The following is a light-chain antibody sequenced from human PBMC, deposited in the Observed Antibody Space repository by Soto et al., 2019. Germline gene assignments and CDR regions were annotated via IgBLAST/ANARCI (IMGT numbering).Light chain of an antibody. CDR1: RFNVGRNA. J-gene: IGLJ2*01. CDR3: ATWDDSLNGPQ. Sequence: QSVLTQPPSASGTPGQRVTISCTGSRFNVGRNAVSWYQQVPGMAPKLLVFATVKRPSGVPDRFSGSASGASASLAISGLQSPDEADYYRATWDDSLNGPQFGGGTKLTVL. V-gene: IGLV1-44*01. CDR2: ATV.